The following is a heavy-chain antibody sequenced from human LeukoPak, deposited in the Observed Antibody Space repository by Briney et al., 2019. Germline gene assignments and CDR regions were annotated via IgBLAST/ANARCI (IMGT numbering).Heavy chain of an antibody. Sequence: ASVKVSCKASGGTFSSYAISWVRQAPGQGLERMGGIIPIFGTANYAQKFQGRVTITTDESTSTAYMELSSLRSEDTAVYYCASCIAAAGSHWFDPWGQGTLVTVSS. CDR2: IIPIFGTA. V-gene: IGHV1-69*05. CDR1: GGTFSSYA. D-gene: IGHD6-13*01. J-gene: IGHJ5*02. CDR3: ASCIAAAGSHWFDP.